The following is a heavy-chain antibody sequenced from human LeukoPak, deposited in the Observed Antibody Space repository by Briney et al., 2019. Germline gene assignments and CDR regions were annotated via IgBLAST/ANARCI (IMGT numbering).Heavy chain of an antibody. J-gene: IGHJ3*02. CDR3: AADGTTMMGAFDI. Sequence: SVKVSCKASGFTFTSSAVQWVRQARGQRLEWIGWIVVGSGNTNYAQKFQERVTITRDMSTSTAYMELSSLRSEDTAVYYCAADGTTMMGAFDIWGQGTMVTVSS. CDR2: IVVGSGNT. V-gene: IGHV1-58*01. D-gene: IGHD3-22*01. CDR1: GFTFTSSA.